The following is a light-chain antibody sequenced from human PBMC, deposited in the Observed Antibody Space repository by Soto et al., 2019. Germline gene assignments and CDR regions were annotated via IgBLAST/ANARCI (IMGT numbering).Light chain of an antibody. CDR1: QSISNW. V-gene: IGKV1-5*01. CDR3: QQYNTYSWT. Sequence: DIQMTQSPSTLSASVGDRVTITCRASQSISNWLAWYQQKPGKAPKLLIYDTTSLESGVPSRFSGSGSGTDFTLTISSLQPDDFATYYCQQYNTYSWTFGQGTKVDIK. CDR2: DTT. J-gene: IGKJ1*01.